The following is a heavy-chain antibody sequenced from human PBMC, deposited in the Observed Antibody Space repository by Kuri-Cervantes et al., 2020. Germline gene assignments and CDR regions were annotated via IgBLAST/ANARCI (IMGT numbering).Heavy chain of an antibody. D-gene: IGHD2-15*01. V-gene: IGHV3-30*03. CDR1: GFTFSSYG. J-gene: IGHJ4*02. CDR2: ISYDGSNK. CDR3: AREAPGSPSYVFDY. Sequence: GESLKISCAASGFTFSSYGMHWVRRAPGKGLEWVAVISYDGSNKYYADSVKGRFTISRDNSKNTLYLQMNSLRAEDTAVYYCAREAPGSPSYVFDYWGQGTLVTVSS.